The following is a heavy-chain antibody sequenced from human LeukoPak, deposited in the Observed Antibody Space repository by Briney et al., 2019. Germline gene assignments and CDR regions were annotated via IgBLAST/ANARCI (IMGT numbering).Heavy chain of an antibody. CDR3: AREGPEVVGGSFDY. V-gene: IGHV3-20*04. CDR2: INWNGGST. D-gene: IGHD2-15*01. J-gene: IGHJ4*02. Sequence: PGGSLRLSCAASGFTFDDYGMSWVRQAPGKGLEWVSGINWNGGSTGYADSVKGRFTISRDNAKNSLYLQMNSLRAGDTALYYCAREGPEVVGGSFDYWGQGTLVTVSS. CDR1: GFTFDDYG.